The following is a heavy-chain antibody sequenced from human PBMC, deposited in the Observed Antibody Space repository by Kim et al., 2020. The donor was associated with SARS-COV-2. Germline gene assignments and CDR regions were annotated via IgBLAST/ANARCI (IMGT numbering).Heavy chain of an antibody. J-gene: IGHJ5*02. D-gene: IGHD3-3*01. CDR1: GGSFSGYY. Sequence: SETLSLTCAVYGGSFSGYYWSWIHQPPGKGLEWIGEINHSGSTNYNPSLKSRVTISVDTSKNQFSLKLSSVTAADTAVYYCARGRIRFLEWLLTENWFDPWGQGTLVTVSS. CDR2: INHSGST. CDR3: ARGRIRFLEWLLTENWFDP. V-gene: IGHV4-34*01.